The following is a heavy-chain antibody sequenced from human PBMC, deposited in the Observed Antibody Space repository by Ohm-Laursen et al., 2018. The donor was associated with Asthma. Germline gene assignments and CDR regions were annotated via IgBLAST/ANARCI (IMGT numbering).Heavy chain of an antibody. CDR1: GYSRSSYA. J-gene: IGHJ4*02. CDR3: ARDTGVGGGNSIDY. D-gene: IGHD4-23*01. CDR2: INPNSGGT. Sequence: SVKVSCKASGYSRSSYAISWVRQAPGQRPEWMGWINPNSGGTNYAQKFQGRVTMTRDTSTSTLYMELSGLRSEDTAVYFCARDTGVGGGNSIDYWGQGTLVTVSS. V-gene: IGHV1-18*04.